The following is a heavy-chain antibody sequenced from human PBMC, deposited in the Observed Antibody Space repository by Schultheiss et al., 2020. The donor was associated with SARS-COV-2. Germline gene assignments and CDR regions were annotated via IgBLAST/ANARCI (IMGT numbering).Heavy chain of an antibody. V-gene: IGHV4-34*01. Sequence: SETLSLTCAVYGGSFSGYYWSWIRQPPGKGLEWIGEMNHSGSTNYNPSRKSRVTISVDTSTNQFSLKLSSVTAADTAVYYCARDYETGASPVNPDVYHWFDRWGQGTLVTVSS. CDR1: GGSFSGYY. CDR2: MNHSGST. J-gene: IGHJ5*02. CDR3: ARDYETGASPVNPDVYHWFDR. D-gene: IGHD3-16*01.